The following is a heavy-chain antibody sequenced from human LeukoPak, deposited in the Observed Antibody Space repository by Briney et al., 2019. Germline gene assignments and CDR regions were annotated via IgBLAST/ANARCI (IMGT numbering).Heavy chain of an antibody. CDR2: INHSGST. Sequence: SETQSLTCAVYGGSFSGYYWSWIRQPPGKGLEWIGEINHSGSTNYNPSLKSRVTISVDTSKNQFSLKLSSVTAADTAVYYCARGTVGAANYYYMDVWGKGTTVTVSS. V-gene: IGHV4-34*01. J-gene: IGHJ6*03. D-gene: IGHD1-26*01. CDR3: ARGTVGAANYYYMDV. CDR1: GGSFSGYY.